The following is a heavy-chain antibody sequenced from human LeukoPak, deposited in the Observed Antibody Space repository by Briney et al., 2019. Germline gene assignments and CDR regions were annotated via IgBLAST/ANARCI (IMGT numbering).Heavy chain of an antibody. CDR2: IYYSGST. CDR3: ARSLFGGYSHAFDY. Sequence: SETLSLTCTVSGGSISSSSYYWGWIRQPPGKGLEWIGSIYYSGSTNYNPSLKSRVTISTDTSKNQFSLKLSSVTAADTAVYYCARSLFGGYSHAFDYWGQGTLVTVSS. D-gene: IGHD2-15*01. CDR1: GGSISSSSYY. J-gene: IGHJ4*02. V-gene: IGHV4-39*07.